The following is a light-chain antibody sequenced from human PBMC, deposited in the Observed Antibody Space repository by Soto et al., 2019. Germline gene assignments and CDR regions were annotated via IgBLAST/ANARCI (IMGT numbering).Light chain of an antibody. Sequence: VMTHSPATLSVSPGERATLSCRAIQNLRSSLAWYQQKPCQAPRLLIYGASTRATGIPARFSGSGSGTEFTLTISSLEPEDFAVYYCQQRSNWLTFGGGTKVDIK. CDR1: QNLRSS. J-gene: IGKJ4*01. V-gene: IGKV3-15*01. CDR3: QQRSNWLT. CDR2: GAS.